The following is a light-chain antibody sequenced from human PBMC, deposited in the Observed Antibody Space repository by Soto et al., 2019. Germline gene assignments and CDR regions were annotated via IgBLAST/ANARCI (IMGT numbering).Light chain of an antibody. CDR1: QSISRY. CDR2: AAS. V-gene: IGKV1-39*01. CDR3: QQSFGVSQFT. Sequence: DIEMTQSPSSLSASVGDRVTIACRASQSISRYLHWYHQKPGKAPEILIYAASSLQSGVPSRFSGSGSGTDFTLTIISLQPEDFATYFCQQSFGVSQFTFGGGTKVEIK. J-gene: IGKJ4*01.